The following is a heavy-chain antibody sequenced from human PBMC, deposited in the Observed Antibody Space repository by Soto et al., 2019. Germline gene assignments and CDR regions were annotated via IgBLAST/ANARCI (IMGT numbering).Heavy chain of an antibody. D-gene: IGHD6-13*01. CDR3: ASTMGGIAAAGNDY. V-gene: IGHV1-8*01. CDR1: GYTFSTWD. J-gene: IGHJ4*02. Sequence: ASVKVSCKASGYTFSTWDIDWVRLATGQGLEWMGSMNPNSGNTEYAQKIQGRVTMTRDTSISTFYMELSSLRYEDTAIYYCASTMGGIAAAGNDYWGQGTLVTVSS. CDR2: MNPNSGNT.